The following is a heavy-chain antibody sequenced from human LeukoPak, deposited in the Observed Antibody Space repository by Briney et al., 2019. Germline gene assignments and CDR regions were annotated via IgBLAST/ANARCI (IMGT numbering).Heavy chain of an antibody. J-gene: IGHJ3*02. V-gene: IGHV4-59*01. D-gene: IGHD6-13*01. CDR3: ARRQQLADGGHAFDI. CDR1: GASIRDYY. Sequence: SETLSLTCPVSGASIRDYYWGWIRQPPRKGLECIGHIFYSRVTNYNPSLKSRVTISLDTSKSQVSLKLTSLTAADTALYYCARRQQLADGGHAFDIWGQGTMVTVSS. CDR2: IFYSRVT.